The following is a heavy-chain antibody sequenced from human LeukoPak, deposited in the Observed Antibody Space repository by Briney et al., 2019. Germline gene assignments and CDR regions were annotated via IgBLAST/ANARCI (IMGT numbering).Heavy chain of an antibody. CDR2: LYYSGNT. D-gene: IGHD6-19*01. V-gene: IGHV4-39*01. CDR1: GGSISSSRYY. CDR3: ARNIAVAGRGDYMDV. J-gene: IGHJ6*03. Sequence: SETLSLTCTVSGGSISSSRYYGGWIRQPPGKGLEWIGSLYYSGNTYYNPSLKSRVTISVDTSKNQFSPKLSSVTAADTAVYYCARNIAVAGRGDYMDVWGKGTTVTVSS.